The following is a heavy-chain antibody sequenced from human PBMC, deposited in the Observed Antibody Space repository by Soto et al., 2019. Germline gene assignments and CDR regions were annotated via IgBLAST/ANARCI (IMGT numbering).Heavy chain of an antibody. V-gene: IGHV3-15*01. CDR3: TTDHLVVAASRWRFDP. CDR1: GFTFSNAW. D-gene: IGHD2-15*01. CDR2: IKSKTDGGTT. Sequence: PGGSLRLSCAASGFTFSNAWMSWVRQAPGKGLEWVGRIKSKTDGGTTDYAAPVKGRFTISRDDSKNTLYLQMNSLKTEDTAVYYCTTDHLVVAASRWRFDPWGQGTLVTVSS. J-gene: IGHJ5*02.